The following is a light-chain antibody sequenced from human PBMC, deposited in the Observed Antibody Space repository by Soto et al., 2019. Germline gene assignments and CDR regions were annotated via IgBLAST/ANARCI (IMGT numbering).Light chain of an antibody. Sequence: DIQMTQSPSALSASVGDRVTITCRASQGISTYLAWYQQKPGKATKLLIYAASTLQSGVPSRFSGSGSGTDFTLTISSLQPEDFATYYCQKYNSAPVPFGQGTKLEIK. J-gene: IGKJ2*01. CDR1: QGISTY. CDR3: QKYNSAPVP. CDR2: AAS. V-gene: IGKV1-27*01.